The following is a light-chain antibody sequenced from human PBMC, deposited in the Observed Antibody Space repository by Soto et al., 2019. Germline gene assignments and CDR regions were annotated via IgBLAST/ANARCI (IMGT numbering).Light chain of an antibody. Sequence: QSVLTQPPSVSAAPGQRVTISCSGTTSNIGNNYVAWYQQFPGTAPKLLIYDHSKRPSGIPDRFSGSKSGTSATLGITGLQTGDDADYYCGTWDSSLGGMVFGGGTKVTVL. V-gene: IGLV1-51*01. CDR2: DHS. CDR3: GTWDSSLGGMV. CDR1: TSNIGNNY. J-gene: IGLJ3*02.